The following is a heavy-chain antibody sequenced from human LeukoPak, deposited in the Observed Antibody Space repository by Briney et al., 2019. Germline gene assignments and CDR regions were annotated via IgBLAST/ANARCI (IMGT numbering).Heavy chain of an antibody. D-gene: IGHD1-26*01. V-gene: IGHV4-31*03. Sequence: SETLSLTCTVSGGSISSGGYYWSWIRQHPGKGLEWIGYIYYSGSTYYNPSPKSRVTISVDTSKNQFSLKLSSVTAADTAVYYCARGRELRAGFDPWGQGTLVTVSS. CDR1: GGSISSGGYY. CDR3: ARGRELRAGFDP. J-gene: IGHJ5*02. CDR2: IYYSGST.